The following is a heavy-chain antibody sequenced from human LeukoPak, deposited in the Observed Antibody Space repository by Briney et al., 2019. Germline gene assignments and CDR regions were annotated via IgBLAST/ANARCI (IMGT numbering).Heavy chain of an antibody. CDR3: ARDLADSGSYYAGDP. CDR2: ININSGGI. Sequence: GASVKVSCKASGYTFIDYWIHWVRQAPGQGLEWMGRININSGGINYAQKFQGRVTMTRATSISTAYMELSSLRFEDTAVYYCARDLADSGSYYAGDPWGQGTLVTVSS. J-gene: IGHJ5*02. D-gene: IGHD3-10*01. V-gene: IGHV1-2*06. CDR1: GYTFIDYW.